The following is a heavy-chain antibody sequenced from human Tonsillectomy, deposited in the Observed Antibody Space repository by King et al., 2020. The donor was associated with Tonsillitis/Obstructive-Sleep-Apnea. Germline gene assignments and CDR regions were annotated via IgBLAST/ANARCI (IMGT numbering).Heavy chain of an antibody. CDR2: SSYDGNNK. CDR3: AGGDCSSTSCIYYYYDMDV. CDR1: GFTFGNYS. D-gene: IGHD2-2*01. Sequence: VQLVESGGGVVQPGRSLRLSCTASGFTFGNYSMHWVRQAPGKGLEWVAFSSYDGNNKYYGDSVKGRFTISRDNSKNTLDLQMNSLRAEDSAVYYCAGGDCSSTSCIYYYYDMDVWGQGTTVTVSS. V-gene: IGHV3-30*03. J-gene: IGHJ6*02.